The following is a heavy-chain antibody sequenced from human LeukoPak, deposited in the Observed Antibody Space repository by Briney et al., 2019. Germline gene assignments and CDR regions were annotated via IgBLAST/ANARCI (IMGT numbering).Heavy chain of an antibody. CDR2: ISGSGGST. D-gene: IGHD2-21*01. CDR1: GFTFSSYA. V-gene: IGHV3-23*01. Sequence: GSLRLSCAASGFTFSSYAMSWVRQAPGKGLEWVSAISGSGGSTYYADSVKGRFTISRDNSKNTLYLQMNSLRAEDTAVYYCAKFLPTHIVVANYYFDYWGQGTLVTVSS. CDR3: AKFLPTHIVVANYYFDY. J-gene: IGHJ4*02.